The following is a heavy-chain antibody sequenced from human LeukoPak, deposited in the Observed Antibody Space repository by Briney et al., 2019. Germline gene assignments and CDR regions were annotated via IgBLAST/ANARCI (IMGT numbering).Heavy chain of an antibody. CDR1: GFTFSSYS. CDR2: ISSSSSYI. V-gene: IGHV3-21*01. CDR3: ARRGGRRYYDILTGYSQRGEFDY. D-gene: IGHD3-9*01. Sequence: GGSLRLSCAASGFTFSSYSMNWVRQAPGKGLEWVSSISSSSSYIYYADSVKGRFTISRDNAKSSLYLQMNSLRAEDTAVYYCARRGGRRYYDILTGYSQRGEFDYWGQGTLVTVSS. J-gene: IGHJ4*02.